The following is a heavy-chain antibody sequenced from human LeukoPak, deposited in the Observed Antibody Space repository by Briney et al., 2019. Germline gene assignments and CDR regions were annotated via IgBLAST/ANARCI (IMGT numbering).Heavy chain of an antibody. CDR1: GYSFSNYY. CDR3: AREEQYYFDY. V-gene: IGHV1-46*01. Sequence: ASVKVSCKASGYSFSNYYIHWVRQAPGQGLEWMGKINPSSGSTTYAQKFQGSVTLTRDMSTRTVYMGVSSLTSEDLAVFYCAREEQYYFDYWGQGTLVTVSS. CDR2: INPSSGST. D-gene: IGHD1/OR15-1a*01. J-gene: IGHJ4*02.